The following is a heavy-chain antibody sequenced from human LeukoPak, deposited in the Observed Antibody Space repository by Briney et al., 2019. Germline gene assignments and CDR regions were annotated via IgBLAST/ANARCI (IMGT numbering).Heavy chain of an antibody. CDR3: ATFAGEHQAPFDY. CDR1: GYTLTELS. D-gene: IGHD1-26*01. Sequence: ASVKVSCKVSGYTLTELSMHWVRQAPGKGLEWMGGFDPEDGETIYAQKFQGRVTMTRDTSISTAYMELSRLRSDDTAVYYCATFAGEHQAPFDYWGQGTLVTVSS. CDR2: FDPEDGET. V-gene: IGHV1-24*01. J-gene: IGHJ4*02.